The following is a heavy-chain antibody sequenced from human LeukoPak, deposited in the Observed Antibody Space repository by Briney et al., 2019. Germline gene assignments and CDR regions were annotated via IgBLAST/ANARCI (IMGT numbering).Heavy chain of an antibody. CDR2: ISSSGSTI. J-gene: IGHJ4*02. D-gene: IGHD3-10*01. Sequence: GGSLRLSCAASGFTFSDYYMSWIRQAPGKGLEGVSYISSSGSTIYYADSVKGRFTISRDNAKNSLYLQMNSLRAEDTAVYYCARDERAYGSGSYFDYWGQGTLVTVSS. V-gene: IGHV3-11*04. CDR3: ARDERAYGSGSYFDY. CDR1: GFTFSDYY.